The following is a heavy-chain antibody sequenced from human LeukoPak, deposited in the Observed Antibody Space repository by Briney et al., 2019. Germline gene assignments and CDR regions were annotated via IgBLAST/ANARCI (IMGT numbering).Heavy chain of an antibody. V-gene: IGHV4-61*05. D-gene: IGHD3-10*01. CDR3: ARSLYYYGSDSFDI. CDR2: IYYSGST. CDR1: GGSIFSSNSY. J-gene: IGHJ3*02. Sequence: PSETLSLTCTVSGGSIFSSNSYWGWIRQPPGKGLEWIGYIYYSGSTNYNPSLKSRVTISVDTSKNQFSLKLSSVTAADTAVYYCARSLYYYGSDSFDIWGQGTMVTVSS.